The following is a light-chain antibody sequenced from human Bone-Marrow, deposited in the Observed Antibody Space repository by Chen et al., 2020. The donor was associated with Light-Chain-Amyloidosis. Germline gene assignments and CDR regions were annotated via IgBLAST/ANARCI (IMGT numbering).Light chain of an antibody. J-gene: IGLJ3*02. CDR3: QYCKGSSQGV. V-gene: IGLV6-57*01. Sequence: NFMLTQPHSVSEPPGQTVIISCTRSSGSIATNYVHWYQQRPGSSPTTVIYEEDQRPSGVPDRFSGSIDRSSNTASLTISGLKNEDEADCYCQYCKGSSQGVFGGGTKLTVL. CDR1: SGSIATNY. CDR2: EED.